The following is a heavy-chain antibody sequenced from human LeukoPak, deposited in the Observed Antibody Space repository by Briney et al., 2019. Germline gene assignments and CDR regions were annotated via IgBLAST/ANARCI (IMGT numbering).Heavy chain of an antibody. D-gene: IGHD3-10*01. V-gene: IGHV4-39*01. CDR3: ARRYYGSGSYYPFDY. Sequence: TSETLSLTCTVSGGSISSNNYFWSWLRQPPGKGLKWFGCIYYSGSTYYNPSLKSRVTMSVDTSKNQFSLKLSSVTAADTAVYYCARRYYGSGSYYPFDYWGQGTLVTVSS. CDR2: IYYSGST. J-gene: IGHJ4*02. CDR1: GGSISSNNYF.